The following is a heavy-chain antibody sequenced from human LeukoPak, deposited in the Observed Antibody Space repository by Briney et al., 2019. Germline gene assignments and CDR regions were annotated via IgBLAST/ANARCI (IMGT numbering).Heavy chain of an antibody. V-gene: IGHV3-74*01. Sequence: GGSLRLSCAASGFTFSHYWMHWVRQAPGKGLVWVSLISSDGTTTTYADSVKGRFTISRDNSKNTLYLQMNSLRAEDTAVYYCAKYFPRFDDYSRWANEYYFDYWGQGTLVTVSS. CDR3: AKYFPRFDDYSRWANEYYFDY. CDR2: ISSDGTTT. CDR1: GFTFSHYW. D-gene: IGHD4-11*01. J-gene: IGHJ4*02.